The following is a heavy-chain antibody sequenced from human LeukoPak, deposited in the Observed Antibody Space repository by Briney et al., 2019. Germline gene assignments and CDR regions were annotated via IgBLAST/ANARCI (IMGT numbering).Heavy chain of an antibody. V-gene: IGHV1-46*01. D-gene: IGHD3-3*01. CDR3: ARDFFSGSYDFWRGMVDY. CDR1: GYTFTSYY. J-gene: IGHJ4*02. CDR2: INPSGGST. Sequence: ASVKVSCKASGYTFTSYYMHWVRQAPGRGLEWMGIINPSGGSTSYAQKFQGRVTMTRDTSTSTVYMELSSLRSEDTAVYYCARDFFSGSYDFWRGMVDYWGQGTLVTVSS.